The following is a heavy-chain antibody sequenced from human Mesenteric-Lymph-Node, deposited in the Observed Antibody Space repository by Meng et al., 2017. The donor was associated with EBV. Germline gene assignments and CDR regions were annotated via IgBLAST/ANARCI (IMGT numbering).Heavy chain of an antibody. CDR2: IYTFNDDT. V-gene: IGHV1-18*01. CDR1: GYIFSHYG. CDR3: ARTYSSTSHFDY. J-gene: IGHJ4*02. D-gene: IGHD6-6*01. Sequence: QVQLVQYGAEVKKPGDSVKVSCKTSGYIFSHYGIDWVRQAPGQGLEWMGWIYTFNDDTIYAESFQDRVTLTTDTSTSTVYMELKSLRSDDTAVYYCARTYSSTSHFDYWGQGSLVTVSS.